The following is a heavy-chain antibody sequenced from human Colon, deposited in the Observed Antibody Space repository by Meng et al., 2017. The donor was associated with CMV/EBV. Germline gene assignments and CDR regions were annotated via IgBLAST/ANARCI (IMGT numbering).Heavy chain of an antibody. CDR2: MNPNSGNT. D-gene: IGHD6-6*01. CDR3: ARAIRRFSSSSSGTLYYFDY. V-gene: IGHV1-8*01. Sequence: ASVKVSCKASGYTFTSYDINWVRQATGQGLEWMGWMNPNSGNTGYAQKFQGRVTMTRNTSISTAYMELSSLRSEDTAVYYCARAIRRFSSSSSGTLYYFDYWGQGTLVTVSS. CDR1: GYTFTSYD. J-gene: IGHJ4*02.